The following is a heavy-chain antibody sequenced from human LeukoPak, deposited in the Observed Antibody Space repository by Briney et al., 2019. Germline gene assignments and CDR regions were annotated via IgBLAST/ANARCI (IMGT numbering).Heavy chain of an antibody. Sequence: GGSLRLSCAASGFTFSSYSMNWVRQAPGKGLEWVSYISSSSSTIYYADSVKGRFTLSRDNSKNTLYLQMNSLRAEDTAVYYCASVSGNSEEGAFDIWGQGTMVTVSS. CDR1: GFTFSSYS. CDR3: ASVSGNSEEGAFDI. D-gene: IGHD4-23*01. V-gene: IGHV3-48*01. J-gene: IGHJ3*02. CDR2: ISSSSSTI.